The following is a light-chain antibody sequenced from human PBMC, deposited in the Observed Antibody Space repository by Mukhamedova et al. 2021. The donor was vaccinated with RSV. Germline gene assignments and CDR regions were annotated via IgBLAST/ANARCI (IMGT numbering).Light chain of an antibody. CDR2: DVS. J-gene: IGLJ2*01. CDR3: TSYTGSDSLL. Sequence: IYDVSQGPSGVPDRFSGSKSGNTASLTVSDLQPDDEADYYCTSYTGSDSLLFGGGTRLTVL. V-gene: IGLV2-8*01.